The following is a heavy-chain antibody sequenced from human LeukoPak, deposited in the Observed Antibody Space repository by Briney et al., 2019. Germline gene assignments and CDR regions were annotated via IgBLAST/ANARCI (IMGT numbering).Heavy chain of an antibody. D-gene: IGHD4-17*01. CDR1: GFTFSSYG. CDR2: ISYDGSNK. J-gene: IGHJ4*02. V-gene: IGHV3-30*03. Sequence: GGSLRLSCAASGFTFSSYGMHWVRQAPGKGLEWVAVISYDGSNKYYADSVKGRFTISRDNSKSTLYLQMNSLRAEDTAVYYCATDTVTTSYFDYWGQGTLVTVSS. CDR3: ATDTVTTSYFDY.